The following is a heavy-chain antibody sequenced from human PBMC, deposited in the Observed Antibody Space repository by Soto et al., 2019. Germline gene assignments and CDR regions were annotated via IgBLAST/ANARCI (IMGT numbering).Heavy chain of an antibody. CDR3: ARGYCSGATCFIGGRYFDY. D-gene: IGHD2-15*01. CDR2: ISSSSVTI. CDR1: GFTFSSYS. V-gene: IGHV3-48*02. Sequence: EVQLVESGGGLVQPGGSLRLSCAASGFTFSSYSMNWVRQAPGKGLEWVSYISSSSVTIYYADSVKGRFTISRDNARNSLYLPINSLRDEDTAVYYCARGYCSGATCFIGGRYFDYWGQGTLVTVSS. J-gene: IGHJ4*02.